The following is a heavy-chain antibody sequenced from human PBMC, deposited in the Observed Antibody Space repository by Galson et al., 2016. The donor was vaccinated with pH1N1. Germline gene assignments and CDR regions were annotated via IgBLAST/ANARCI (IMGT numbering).Heavy chain of an antibody. CDR2: IYYNRHT. CDR3: AKQEQEMEAPLGD. D-gene: IGHD3-16*01. CDR1: GDSISSSRHF. V-gene: IGHV4-39*01. Sequence: LSPTSTVSGDSISSSRHFWGWIRQPPGKGLEWIGTIYYNRHTYYTSSLKSRVTVFVDASTNQFSLKLNSVTASDTAIYYWAKQEQEMEAPLGDWGQGTLVTVSS. J-gene: IGHJ4*02.